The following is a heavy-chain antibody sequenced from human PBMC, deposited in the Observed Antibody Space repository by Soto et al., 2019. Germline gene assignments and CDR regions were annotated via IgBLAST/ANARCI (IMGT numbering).Heavy chain of an antibody. V-gene: IGHV3-74*01. Sequence: EVQLVESGGGLVQPGGSLRLSCVASGFTFSSYWMHWVHQAPGKGLVWVSSNDGSSIYADPVKGRFTISRDNAKNTLYLQMNSLRAEDTAVYYCARLPNKSPQNWGQGTLVIVSP. CDR2: SNDGSS. CDR3: ARLPNKSPQN. CDR1: GFTFSSYW. J-gene: IGHJ1*01.